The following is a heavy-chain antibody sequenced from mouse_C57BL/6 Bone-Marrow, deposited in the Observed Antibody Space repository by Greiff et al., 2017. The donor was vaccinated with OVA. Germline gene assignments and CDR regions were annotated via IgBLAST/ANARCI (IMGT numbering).Heavy chain of an antibody. CDR1: GYTFTSYW. J-gene: IGHJ1*03. V-gene: IGHV1-69*01. Sequence: VQLQQPGAELVMPGASVKLSCKASGYTFTSYWMHWVKQRPGQGLEWIGEIDPSDSYTNYNQKFKGKSTLTVDKSSSTAYMQLSSLTSEDSAVYYCARSNHWYFDVWGTETTVTVSS. CDR3: ARSNHWYFDV. D-gene: IGHD2-5*01. CDR2: IDPSDSYT.